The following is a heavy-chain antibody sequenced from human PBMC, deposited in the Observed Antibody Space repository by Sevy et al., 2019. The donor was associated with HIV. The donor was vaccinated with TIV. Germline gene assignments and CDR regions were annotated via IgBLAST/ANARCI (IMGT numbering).Heavy chain of an antibody. Sequence: GGCPRLSCAASGFSFSSYSVSWVRQAPGKGLEWVASIGSSNSYIYYADSVKGRFTISRDNAKNSLFLHMNTLRAEDTAVYYCARSYSSSWYILYYFEYWGQGTPVTVSS. CDR2: IGSSNSYI. V-gene: IGHV3-21*01. D-gene: IGHD6-13*01. J-gene: IGHJ4*02. CDR3: ARSYSSSWYILYYFEY. CDR1: GFSFSSYS.